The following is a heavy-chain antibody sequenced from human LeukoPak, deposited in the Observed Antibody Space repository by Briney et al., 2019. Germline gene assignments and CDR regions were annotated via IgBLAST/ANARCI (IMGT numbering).Heavy chain of an antibody. V-gene: IGHV3-48*01. CDR2: ISSSGSSL. J-gene: IGHJ4*02. Sequence: SGGSLRLSCAASGFTFSSYSMNWVRQAPGKGLEWVSYISSSGSSLDYADSVKGRFTISRDNSKNTLYLQMNSLRAEDTAVYYCAKEHPDYFDYWGQGTLVTVSS. CDR3: AKEHPDYFDY. CDR1: GFTFSSYS. D-gene: IGHD1-14*01.